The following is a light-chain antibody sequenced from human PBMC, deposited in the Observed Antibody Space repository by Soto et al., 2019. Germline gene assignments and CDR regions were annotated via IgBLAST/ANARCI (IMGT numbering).Light chain of an antibody. J-gene: IGKJ1*01. CDR2: KVF. CDR1: LSLVYSDGNTY. V-gene: IGKV2-30*01. Sequence: DAVMTQSPLSLPVTLVQPASISCRSILSLVYSDGNTYLNWFQQRPGQSPRRLIYKVFNRDSGVPDRFSGSGSGTEFTLTISSLQPDDFATYYCQQYGLYWSFGQGTKVDIK. CDR3: QQYGLYWS.